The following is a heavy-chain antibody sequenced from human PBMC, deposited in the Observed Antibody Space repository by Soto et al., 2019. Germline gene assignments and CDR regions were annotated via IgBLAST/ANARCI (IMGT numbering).Heavy chain of an antibody. D-gene: IGHD6-19*01. CDR2: MSSDGTNE. V-gene: IGHV3-30-3*01. CDR3: ERCGYISGWYCSFDF. Sequence: PGESLKISCAASRFTFTTYAMNWVRQAPGKGLEWVALMSSDGTNEHYADSVRGRFTVSRDNSRNTLFLQMNNLRTDDTAVYYCERCGYISGWYCSFDFWGLGTLVTVSS. J-gene: IGHJ4*02. CDR1: RFTFTTYA.